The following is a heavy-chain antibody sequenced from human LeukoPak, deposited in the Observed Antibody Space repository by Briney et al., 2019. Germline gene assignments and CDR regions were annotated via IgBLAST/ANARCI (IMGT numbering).Heavy chain of an antibody. D-gene: IGHD3-22*01. CDR2: IYYSGST. Sequence: SEALSLTCTVSGGSISSYYWSWIRQPPGKGLEWIGYIYYSGSTNYNPSLKSRVTISVDTSKNQFSLKLNSVTAADTAVYYCARAPNYYDSSGYYYFDYWGQGTLVTVSS. J-gene: IGHJ4*02. V-gene: IGHV4-59*01. CDR1: GGSISSYY. CDR3: ARAPNYYDSSGYYYFDY.